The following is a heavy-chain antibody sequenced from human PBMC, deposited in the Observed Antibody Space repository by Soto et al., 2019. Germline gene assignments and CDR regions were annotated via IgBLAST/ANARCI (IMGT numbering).Heavy chain of an antibody. V-gene: IGHV3-30-3*01. CDR2: ISYDGSNK. CDR1: GFTFSSSA. Sequence: QVQLVESGGGVVQPGRSLRLSCAASGFTFSSSAMHWVRQAPGKGLEWVAVISYDGSNKYYADSVKGRFTISRDNSKNTLYLQMNSLRAEDTAVYYCARAGPEVTTIVYWGQGTLVTVSS. J-gene: IGHJ4*02. CDR3: ARAGPEVTTIVY. D-gene: IGHD4-17*01.